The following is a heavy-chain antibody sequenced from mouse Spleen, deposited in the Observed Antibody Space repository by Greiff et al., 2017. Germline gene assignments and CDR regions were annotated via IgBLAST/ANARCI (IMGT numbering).Heavy chain of an antibody. J-gene: IGHJ3*01. Sequence: QVQLQQSGAELAKPGASVKMSCKASGYTFTSYWMHWVKQRPGQGLEWIGYINPSTGYTEYNQKFKDKATLTADKSSSTAYMQLSSLTSEDSAVYYCARDLMITTWFAYWGQGTLVTVSA. CDR1: GYTFTSYW. CDR3: ARDLMITTWFAY. V-gene: IGHV1-7*01. D-gene: IGHD2-4*01. CDR2: INPSTGYT.